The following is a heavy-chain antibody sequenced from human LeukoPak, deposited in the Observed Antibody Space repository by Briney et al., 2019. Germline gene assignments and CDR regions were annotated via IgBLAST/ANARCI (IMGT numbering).Heavy chain of an antibody. D-gene: IGHD1/OR15-1a*01. J-gene: IGHJ6*02. CDR3: ARNNDMDV. CDR2: VNKDGSEK. CDR1: GFILSNHW. V-gene: IGHV3-7*03. Sequence: GGSLRLSCVASGFILSNHWMTWVRQAPGKGPEWVANVNKDGSEKYYVDSVKGRFTISRDTAKNSLYLQMNNLRAEDTALYYCARNNDMDVWGQGTTVIVSS.